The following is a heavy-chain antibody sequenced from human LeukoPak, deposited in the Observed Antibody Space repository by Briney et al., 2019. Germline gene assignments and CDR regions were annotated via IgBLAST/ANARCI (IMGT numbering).Heavy chain of an antibody. CDR2: MNHSGST. J-gene: IGHJ4*02. CDR1: GGSFSGYY. CDR3: ARGRALYYYDSSGYWEDY. Sequence: SETLSLTCAVYGGSFSGYYWSLIRQPPGKGLEWIGEMNHSGSTNYNPSLKSRVTISVDTSKNQFSLKLSSVTAADTAVYYCARGRALYYYDSSGYWEDYWGQGTLVTVSS. V-gene: IGHV4-34*01. D-gene: IGHD3-22*01.